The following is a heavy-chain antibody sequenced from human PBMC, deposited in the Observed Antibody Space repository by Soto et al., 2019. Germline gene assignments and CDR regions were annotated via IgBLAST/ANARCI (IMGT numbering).Heavy chain of an antibody. Sequence: SETLSLTCAVSGYFISSGYYCDCIRQPPGKGLEWIGSIYPTGTTYYNPSLKSRVTISVDTSKNHFSLKLTSVTAADTAVYYCARDANYGLYYFDHWGQGTLVTVSS. CDR3: ARDANYGLYYFDH. V-gene: IGHV4-38-2*02. J-gene: IGHJ4*02. CDR1: GYFISSGYY. CDR2: IYPTGTT. D-gene: IGHD3-10*01.